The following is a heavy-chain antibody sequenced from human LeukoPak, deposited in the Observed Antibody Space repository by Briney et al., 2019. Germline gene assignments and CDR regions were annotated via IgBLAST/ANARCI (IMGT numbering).Heavy chain of an antibody. J-gene: IGHJ3*02. CDR2: ISYDGGNK. CDR3: AKSPAVDAAFDI. Sequence: GGSLRLSCAASGFTFSTYAMHWIRQAPGKGLEWVAVISYDGGNKYYADSVKGRFTISRDNSKNTLYLQMNSLRAEDTAVYYCAKSPAVDAAFDIWGQGTMVTVSS. CDR1: GFTFSTYA. V-gene: IGHV3-30-3*02. D-gene: IGHD4-23*01.